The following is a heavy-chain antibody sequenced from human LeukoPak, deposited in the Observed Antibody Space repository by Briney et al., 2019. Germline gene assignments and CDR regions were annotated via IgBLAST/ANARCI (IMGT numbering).Heavy chain of an antibody. Sequence: ASVKVSCRSSGYTFTTYGITWVRQAPGQGLEWMGWISTYNGNTNYAQKLQGRVTMTTDTSTSTAYMELRSLRSDDTAVYYCARSPGGGYHNFDYWGQGTLVTVSS. CDR3: ARSPGGGYHNFDY. CDR1: GYTFTTYG. J-gene: IGHJ4*02. V-gene: IGHV1-18*01. D-gene: IGHD3-3*01. CDR2: ISTYNGNT.